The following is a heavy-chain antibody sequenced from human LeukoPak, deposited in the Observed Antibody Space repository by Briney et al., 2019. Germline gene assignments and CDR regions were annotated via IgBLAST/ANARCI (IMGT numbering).Heavy chain of an antibody. CDR1: GFTFSSYG. Sequence: GRSLRLSCAASGFTFSSYGMHWVRQAPGKGLEWVAIISYDGSNKYYADSVKGRFTISRDNSKNSLYLQMNSLRTEDTALYYCAKCVYSNIYYWFDPWGQGTLVSVSS. CDR2: ISYDGSNK. V-gene: IGHV3-30*18. J-gene: IGHJ5*02. D-gene: IGHD6-13*01. CDR3: AKCVYSNIYYWFDP.